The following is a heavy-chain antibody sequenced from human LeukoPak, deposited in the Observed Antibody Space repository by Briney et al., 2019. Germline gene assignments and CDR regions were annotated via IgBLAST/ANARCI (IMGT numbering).Heavy chain of an antibody. D-gene: IGHD5-24*01. CDR2: IIPIFGTA. CDR1: GYTFTSYY. Sequence: GASVKVSCKASGYTFTSYYMHWVRQAPGQGLEWMGGIIPIFGTANYAQKFQGRVTITADESTSTAYMELSNLRSEDTAVYYCARDRDGYGLFDYWGQGTLVTVSS. V-gene: IGHV1-69*13. CDR3: ARDRDGYGLFDY. J-gene: IGHJ4*02.